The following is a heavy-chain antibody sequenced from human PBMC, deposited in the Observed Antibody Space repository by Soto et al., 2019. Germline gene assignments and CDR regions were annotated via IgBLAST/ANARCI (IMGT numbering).Heavy chain of an antibody. V-gene: IGHV1-69*06. D-gene: IGHD6-19*01. CDR3: ATAHTSGWYFFDY. CDR1: GGSFSTLG. Sequence: SVEVSCKASGGSFSTLGINWVRQAPGQGLEWMGGIIPLFGKARYAETSQGRVTITADTSTGTAYMEVSSLRSDDTAVFYCATAHTSGWYFFDYWGPGTLVTVSS. J-gene: IGHJ4*02. CDR2: IIPLFGKA.